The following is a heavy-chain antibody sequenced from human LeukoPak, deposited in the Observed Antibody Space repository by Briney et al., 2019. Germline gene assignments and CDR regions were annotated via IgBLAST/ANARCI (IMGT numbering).Heavy chain of an antibody. Sequence: PGGSLRLSCAASGFTVSSNYMSWVRQAPGKGLEWGAVIYSGGSTYYADSVKGRFTISRDNSKNTLYLQMNSLRAEDTAVYYCARSHLASGWPDYWGQGTLVTVSS. V-gene: IGHV3-66*01. D-gene: IGHD6-19*01. CDR2: IYSGGST. CDR3: ARSHLASGWPDY. J-gene: IGHJ4*02. CDR1: GFTVSSNY.